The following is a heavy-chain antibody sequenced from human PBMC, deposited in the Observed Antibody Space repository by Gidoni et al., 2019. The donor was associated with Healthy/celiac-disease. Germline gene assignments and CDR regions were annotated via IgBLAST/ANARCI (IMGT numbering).Heavy chain of an antibody. J-gene: IGHJ4*02. Sequence: QVQLVQSWAEVKKPGSSVKVSCKASGGTFSSYAISWVRQAPGQGLEWMGGIIPIFGTANYAQKFQGRVTITADKSTSTAYMELSSLRSEDTAVYYCARDVAHYYDSSGYYNYFDYWGQGTLVTVSS. CDR3: ARDVAHYYDSSGYYNYFDY. V-gene: IGHV1-69*06. CDR2: IIPIFGTA. D-gene: IGHD3-22*01. CDR1: GGTFSSYA.